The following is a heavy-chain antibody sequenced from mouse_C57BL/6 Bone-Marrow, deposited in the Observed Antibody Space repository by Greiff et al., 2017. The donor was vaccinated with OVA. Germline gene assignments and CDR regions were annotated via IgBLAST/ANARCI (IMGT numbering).Heavy chain of an antibody. CDR2: IDPSDSYT. CDR1: GYTFTSYW. Sequence: QVQLQQPGAELVMPGASVKLSCKASGYTFTSYWMHWVKQRPGQGLEWIGEIDPSDSYTNYNQKFKGKSTLTVDKSSSTAYMQLSSLTSDDSAVYYCAREDYDSYYAMDYWGQGTSVTVSS. J-gene: IGHJ4*01. D-gene: IGHD2-4*01. CDR3: AREDYDSYYAMDY. V-gene: IGHV1-69*01.